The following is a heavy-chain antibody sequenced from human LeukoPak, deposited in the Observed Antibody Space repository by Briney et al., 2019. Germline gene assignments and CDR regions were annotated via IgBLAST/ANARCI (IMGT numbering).Heavy chain of an antibody. D-gene: IGHD1-20*01. CDR1: GYTFTSYY. J-gene: IGHJ3*02. CDR3: ARVLYNWNDLELNAFDI. CDR2: INPSGGST. Sequence: GASVKVSCKASGYTFTSYYMHWVRQAPGQGLEWMGIINPSGGSTSYAQKFQGRVTMTTDTSTSTAYMELRSLRSDDTAVYYCARVLYNWNDLELNAFDIWGQGTMVAVSS. V-gene: IGHV1-46*01.